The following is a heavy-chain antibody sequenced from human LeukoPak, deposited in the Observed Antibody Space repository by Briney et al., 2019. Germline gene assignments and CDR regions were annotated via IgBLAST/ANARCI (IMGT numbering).Heavy chain of an antibody. Sequence: GGSLRLSCAASGFTFSSYWMLWVRQAPGKGLVWVSRIISDGSSRSYADSVKGRFTISRDSAENTLYLQMDSLRAEDTAVYYCARGSGSYQGDWGQGTLVTVSS. V-gene: IGHV3-74*01. CDR3: ARGSGSYQGD. D-gene: IGHD3-10*01. J-gene: IGHJ4*02. CDR2: IISDGSSR. CDR1: GFTFSSYW.